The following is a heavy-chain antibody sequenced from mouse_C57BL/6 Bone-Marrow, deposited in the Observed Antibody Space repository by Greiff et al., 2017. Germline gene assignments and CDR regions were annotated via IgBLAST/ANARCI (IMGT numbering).Heavy chain of an antibody. Sequence: EVKLQPSGAELVRPGASVKLSCTASGFNIKDDYMHWVKQRPEQGLAWIGWIDPENGDTEYASKFQGKATITADTSSNTAYLQRSSLTSEDTAGYYCTTRRWYFDVWGTGTTVTVSS. V-gene: IGHV14-4*01. CDR1: GFNIKDDY. CDR3: TTRRWYFDV. CDR2: IDPENGDT. J-gene: IGHJ1*03.